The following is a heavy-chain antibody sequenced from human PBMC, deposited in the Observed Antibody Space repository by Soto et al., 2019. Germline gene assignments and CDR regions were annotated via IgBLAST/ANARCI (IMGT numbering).Heavy chain of an antibody. CDR1: GGSISSYY. CDR3: ARDRLGKRGIEMAGTGVFDP. D-gene: IGHD6-19*01. J-gene: IGHJ5*02. V-gene: IGHV4-59*01. CDR2: IYYSGST. Sequence: SESMSLTCTVSGGSISSYYWSWIRQPPGKGLEWIGYIYYSGSTNYNPSLKSRVTISVDTSKNQFSLKLSSVTAADTAVYYCARDRLGKRGIEMAGTGVFDPWGQGTLVTVSS.